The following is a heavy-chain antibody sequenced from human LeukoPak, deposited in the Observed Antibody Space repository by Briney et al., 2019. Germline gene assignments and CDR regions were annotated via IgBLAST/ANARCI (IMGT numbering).Heavy chain of an antibody. CDR1: GYSFTSYW. V-gene: IGHV5-51*01. CDR2: IYPGDSDT. D-gene: IGHD6-19*01. J-gene: IGHJ4*02. Sequence: GESLKISCKGSGYSFTSYWIGWVRQMRGKGLEWMGIIYPGDSDTRYSPSFQGQVTISADKSIGTAYLQWSSLKASDTAMYYCARHGSSGWQGLDYWGQGTLVTVSS. CDR3: ARHGSSGWQGLDY.